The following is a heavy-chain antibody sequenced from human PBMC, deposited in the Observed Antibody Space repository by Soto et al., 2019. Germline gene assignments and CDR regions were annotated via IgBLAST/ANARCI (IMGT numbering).Heavy chain of an antibody. CDR2: IYYSGST. Sequence: SETLSLTCTVSGGSISSGGYYWSWIRQHPGKGLGWIGYIYYSGSTYYNPSLKSRVTISVDTSKNQFSLKLSSVTAADTAVYYCARDHIAVAGKYYYGMDVWGQGTTVTVSS. V-gene: IGHV4-31*03. D-gene: IGHD6-19*01. CDR1: GGSISSGGYY. J-gene: IGHJ6*02. CDR3: ARDHIAVAGKYYYGMDV.